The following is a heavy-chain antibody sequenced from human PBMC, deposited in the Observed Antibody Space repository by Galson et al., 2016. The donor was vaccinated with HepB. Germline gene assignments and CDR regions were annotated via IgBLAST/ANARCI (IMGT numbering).Heavy chain of an antibody. CDR3: ATGHCRGYSCSPTTH. CDR1: GDSISSDNW. V-gene: IGHV4-4*02. CDR2: IYHSGLT. J-gene: IGHJ4*02. D-gene: IGHD2-15*01. Sequence: SETLSLTCAVSGDSISSDNWWSWIRQSPGKGLEWIGGIYHSGLTNYNPSLKSRVTISVDKSKNQFSLRLNSVTAADTAIYYCATGHCRGYSCSPTTHWGQGTLVTVSS.